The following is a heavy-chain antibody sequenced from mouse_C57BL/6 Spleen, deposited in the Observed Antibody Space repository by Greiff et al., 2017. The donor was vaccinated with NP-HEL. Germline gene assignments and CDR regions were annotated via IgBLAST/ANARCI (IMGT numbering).Heavy chain of an antibody. CDR1: GYTFTSYW. D-gene: IGHD2-4*01. CDR2: IDPPSGGT. J-gene: IGHJ2*01. Sequence: QVQLQQPGAELVKPGASVKLSCTASGYTFTSYWMHWVKQRPGRGLEWIGRIDPPSGGTQYNEKFKSKATLTVDKSSSTASMPLSSLTSEDSAVDCGVRDYDYDYWGQGTTLTVSS. V-gene: IGHV1-72*01. CDR3: VRDYDYDY.